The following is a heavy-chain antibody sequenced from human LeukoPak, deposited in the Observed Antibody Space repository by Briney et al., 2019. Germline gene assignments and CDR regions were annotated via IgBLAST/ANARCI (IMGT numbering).Heavy chain of an antibody. J-gene: IGHJ4*02. CDR1: GFTLSSCA. V-gene: IGHV3-23*01. D-gene: IGHD1-26*01. CDR3: AKGRAVGESYYDY. CDR2: LSAGGGST. Sequence: GGSLSLSCAASGFTLSSCAMGWVRQAPGKGLEWVSTLSAGGGSTYYADSVKGRFTISRDNSKNTLFLQMSSLRAEDTAVYYCAKGRAVGESYYDYWGQGTLVTVSS.